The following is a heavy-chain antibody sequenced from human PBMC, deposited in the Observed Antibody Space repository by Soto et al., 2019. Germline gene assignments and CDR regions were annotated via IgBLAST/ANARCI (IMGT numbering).Heavy chain of an antibody. CDR3: ARESLAFDI. V-gene: IGHV4-30-4*01. Sequence: TSETLSLICTVSGGSISSGDYYWSWIRQPPGKGLEWIGYIYYSGSTYYNPSLKSRVTISVDTSKNQFSLKLSSVTAADTAVYYCARESLAFDIWGQGTMVTVSS. CDR2: IYYSGST. J-gene: IGHJ3*02. CDR1: GGSISSGDYY.